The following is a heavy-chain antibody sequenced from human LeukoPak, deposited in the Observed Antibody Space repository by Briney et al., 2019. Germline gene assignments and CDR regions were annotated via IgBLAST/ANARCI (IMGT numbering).Heavy chain of an antibody. CDR1: GFTFSSYW. Sequence: GGSLRLSCAASGFTFSSYWMSWVRQAPGKGLEWVANIKQDGSEKYYVDSVKGRFTISRDNAKNSLYLQMNSLRAEGTAVYYCARDSGVGAFDIWGQGTMVTVSS. CDR2: IKQDGSEK. V-gene: IGHV3-7*01. D-gene: IGHD2-15*01. CDR3: ARDSGVGAFDI. J-gene: IGHJ3*02.